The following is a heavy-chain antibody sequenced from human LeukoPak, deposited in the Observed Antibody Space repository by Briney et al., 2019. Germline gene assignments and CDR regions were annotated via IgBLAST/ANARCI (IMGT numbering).Heavy chain of an antibody. CDR3: ARAYYSGSYSHPPLH. CDR1: RFTFSDYY. V-gene: IGHV3-11*04. J-gene: IGHJ4*02. D-gene: IGHD1-26*01. CDR2: ISSSGSTI. Sequence: PGGSLRLSCAASRFTFSDYYMSWIRQAPGKGLEWVSYISSSGSTIYYADSVKGRFTISTDNAKNSLYLQINSLRGEDAVVYYCARAYYSGSYSHPPLHWGQGTLVTVSS.